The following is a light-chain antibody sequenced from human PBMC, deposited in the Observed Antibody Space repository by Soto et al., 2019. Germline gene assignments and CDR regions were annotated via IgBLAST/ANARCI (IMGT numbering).Light chain of an antibody. Sequence: DIQLTQSPSSLSPSVGNRITITCRASQSISSWLAWYQQKPGKAPKLLIYKASSLQSGVPSRFSGSGSGTEFTLTISSLQPDEFATYYCQKYNSFPWTVGKGTKVDIK. CDR2: KAS. CDR1: QSISSW. V-gene: IGKV1-5*03. CDR3: QKYNSFPWT. J-gene: IGKJ1*01.